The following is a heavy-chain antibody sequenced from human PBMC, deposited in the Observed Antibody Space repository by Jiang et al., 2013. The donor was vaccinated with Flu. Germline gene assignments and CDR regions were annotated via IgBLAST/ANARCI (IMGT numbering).Heavy chain of an antibody. CDR3: AREGARQWLVHYYYYGMDV. CDR1: GYTFTSYD. D-gene: IGHD6-19*01. V-gene: IGHV1-8*01. CDR2: MNPNSGNT. J-gene: IGHJ6*02. Sequence: SGAEVKKPGASVKVSCKASGYTFTSYDINWVRQATGQGLEWMGWMNPNSGNTGYAQKFQGRVTMTRNTSISTAYMELSSLRSEDTAVYYCAREGARQWLVHYYYYGMDVWGQGTTVTVSS.